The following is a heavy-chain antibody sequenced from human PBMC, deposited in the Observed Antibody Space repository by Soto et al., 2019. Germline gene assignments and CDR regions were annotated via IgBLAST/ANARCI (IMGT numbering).Heavy chain of an antibody. J-gene: IGHJ1*01. CDR3: AKDIGSSWYVSRHFQH. CDR2: ISWNSGSI. V-gene: IGHV3-9*01. Sequence: SLRLSCAASGFTFDDYAMHWVRQAPGKGLEWVSGISWNSGSIGYADSVKGRFTISRDNAKNSLYLQMNSLRAEDTALYYCAKDIGSSWYVSRHFQHWGQGTLVTVSS. CDR1: GFTFDDYA. D-gene: IGHD6-13*01.